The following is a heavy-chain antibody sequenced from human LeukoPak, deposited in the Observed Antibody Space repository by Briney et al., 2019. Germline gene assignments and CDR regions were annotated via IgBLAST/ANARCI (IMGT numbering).Heavy chain of an antibody. CDR2: IIPIFGTA. Sequence: SVKVSCKASGGTFSSYTISWVRQAPGQGLEWMGGIIPIFGTANYAQKFQGRVTITADESTSTAYMELSSLRSEDTAVYYCATVTYRSSTSCYLRWFDPWGQGTLVTVSS. J-gene: IGHJ5*02. CDR3: ATVTYRSSTSCYLRWFDP. CDR1: GGTFSSYT. D-gene: IGHD2-2*01. V-gene: IGHV1-69*13.